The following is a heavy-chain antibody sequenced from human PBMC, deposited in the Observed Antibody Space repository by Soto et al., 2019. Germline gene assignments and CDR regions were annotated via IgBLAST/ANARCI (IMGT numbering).Heavy chain of an antibody. Sequence: SETLSLTSPVSGGSISSYYWSWIGRPAGKGLEWIGRIYTSGSTNYNPSLKSRVTMSVDTSKNQFSLKLSSVTAADTAVYYCARSYDILTGPANWFDPWGQGTLVTVSS. CDR2: IYTSGST. V-gene: IGHV4-4*07. CDR1: GGSISSYY. CDR3: ARSYDILTGPANWFDP. J-gene: IGHJ5*02. D-gene: IGHD3-9*01.